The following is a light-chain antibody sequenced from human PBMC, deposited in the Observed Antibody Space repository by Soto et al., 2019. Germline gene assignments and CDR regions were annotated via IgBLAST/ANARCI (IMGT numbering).Light chain of an antibody. V-gene: IGLV2-14*03. J-gene: IGLJ3*02. Sequence: QSVPTQPASVSGSPGQSITISCTGTSNDNYAYKYVSWYQQYPGKAPKLIIYDVSDRPPGVSDRFSGSKSGDTASLTISGLQAEDEADYCCSSYTKSSTWVFGGGTKLTVL. CDR3: SSYTKSSTWV. CDR1: SNDNYAYKY. CDR2: DVS.